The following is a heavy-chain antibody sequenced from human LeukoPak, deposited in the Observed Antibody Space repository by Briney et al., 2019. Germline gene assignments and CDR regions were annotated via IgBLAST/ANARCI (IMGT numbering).Heavy chain of an antibody. Sequence: ASVKVSCKASGYTFTGYYMHWVRQAPGQGLEWMGWINPNSGGTNYAQKFQGRVTMTRDTSISTAYMELSRLRSDDTAVYYCARGELELRLAIDYWGQGTLVTVSS. CDR1: GYTFTGYY. CDR2: INPNSGGT. J-gene: IGHJ4*02. V-gene: IGHV1-2*02. D-gene: IGHD1-7*01. CDR3: ARGELELRLAIDY.